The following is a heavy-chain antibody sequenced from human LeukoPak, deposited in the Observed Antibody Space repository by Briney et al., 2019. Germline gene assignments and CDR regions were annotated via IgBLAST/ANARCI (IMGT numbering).Heavy chain of an antibody. J-gene: IGHJ4*02. CDR1: GFTFSSNG. V-gene: IGHV3-33*01. CDR2: IWYDGSNK. CDR3: ARAEKIAAAGMGYYFDY. Sequence: GGSLRLSCVASGFTFSSNGMHWVRQAPGKGLEWVAVIWYDGSNKYYADSVKGRFTISRDNSKNTLYLQMNSLRAEDTAVYYCARAEKIAAAGMGYYFDYWGQGTLVTVSS. D-gene: IGHD6-13*01.